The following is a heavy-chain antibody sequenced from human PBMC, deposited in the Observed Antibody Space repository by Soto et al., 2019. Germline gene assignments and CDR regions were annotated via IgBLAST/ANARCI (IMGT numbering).Heavy chain of an antibody. CDR3: ARGGAGGMIVVSPQSNWFDP. V-gene: IGHV1-2*04. Sequence: ASVKVSCKASGYTFTGYYMHWVRQAPGQGLEWMGWINPNSGGTNYAQKFQGWVTMTRDTSISTAYMELSRLRSDDTAVYYCARGGAGGMIVVSPQSNWFDPWGQGTLVTVAS. J-gene: IGHJ5*02. D-gene: IGHD3-22*01. CDR2: INPNSGGT. CDR1: GYTFTGYY.